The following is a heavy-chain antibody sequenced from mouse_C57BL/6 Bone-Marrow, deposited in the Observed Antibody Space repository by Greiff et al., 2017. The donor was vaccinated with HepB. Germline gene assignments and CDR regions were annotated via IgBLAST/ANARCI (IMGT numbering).Heavy chain of an antibody. V-gene: IGHV5-17*01. Sequence: EVKLMESGGGLVKPGGSLKLSCAASGFTFSDYGMHWVRQAPEKGLEWVAYISSGSSTIYYADTVKGRFTISRDNAKNTLFLQMTSLRSEDTAMYYCARNYYGSSYRAYWGQGTLVTVSA. D-gene: IGHD1-1*01. CDR3: ARNYYGSSYRAY. J-gene: IGHJ3*01. CDR1: GFTFSDYG. CDR2: ISSGSSTI.